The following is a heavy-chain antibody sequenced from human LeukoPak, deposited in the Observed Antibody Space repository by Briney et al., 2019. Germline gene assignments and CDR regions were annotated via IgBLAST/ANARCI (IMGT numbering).Heavy chain of an antibody. D-gene: IGHD2-8*01. Sequence: GGSLRLSCEASGFTFSRHAMSWVRQAPGKGLEWVSSLSGTGGSTYYADSVKGRLTVSRDNSRIMLYLEMNSLRAEDTAVYYCAKDVSWCSDYWGQGTLVSVSS. J-gene: IGHJ4*02. V-gene: IGHV3-23*01. CDR2: LSGTGGST. CDR3: AKDVSWCSDY. CDR1: GFTFSRHA.